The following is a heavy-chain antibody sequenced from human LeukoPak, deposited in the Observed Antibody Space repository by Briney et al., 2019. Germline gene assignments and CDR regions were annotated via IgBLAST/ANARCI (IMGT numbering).Heavy chain of an antibody. CDR2: ISSSGSTI. D-gene: IGHD3-10*01. V-gene: IGHV3-48*04. CDR3: ARGWQLRVYWYFDL. CDR1: GFTFSTYW. J-gene: IGHJ2*01. Sequence: GGSLRLSCAASGFTFSTYWMHWVRQAPGKGLEWVSYISSSGSTIYYADSVKGRFTISRDNAKNSLYLQMNSLRAEDTAVYYCARGWQLRVYWYFDLWGRGTLVTVSS.